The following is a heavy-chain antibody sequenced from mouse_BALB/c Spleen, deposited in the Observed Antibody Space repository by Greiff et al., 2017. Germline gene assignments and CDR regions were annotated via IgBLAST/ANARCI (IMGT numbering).Heavy chain of an antibody. V-gene: IGHV1-9*01. J-gene: IGHJ1*01. Sequence: QVQLKESGAELMKPGASVKISCKATGYTFSSYWIEWVKQRPGHGLEWIGEILPGSGSTNYNEKFKGKATFTADTSSNTAYMQLSSLTSEDSAVYYCARGRRGGYWYFDVWGAGTTVTVSS. CDR2: ILPGSGST. CDR1: GYTFSSYW. CDR3: ARGRRGGYWYFDV.